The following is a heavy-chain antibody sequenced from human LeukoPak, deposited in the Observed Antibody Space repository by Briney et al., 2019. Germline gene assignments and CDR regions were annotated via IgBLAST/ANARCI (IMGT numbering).Heavy chain of an antibody. CDR3: ARDSSLVRGVIIPLDY. V-gene: IGHV1-2*02. CDR1: GYTFTGYY. D-gene: IGHD3-10*01. Sequence: ASVKVSCKASGYTFTGYYMHWVRQAPGQGLEWMGWINPNSGGTNYAQKFQGRVTMTGDTSISTAYMELSGLRSDDTAVYYCARDSSLVRGVIIPLDYWGQGTLVTVSS. CDR2: INPNSGGT. J-gene: IGHJ4*02.